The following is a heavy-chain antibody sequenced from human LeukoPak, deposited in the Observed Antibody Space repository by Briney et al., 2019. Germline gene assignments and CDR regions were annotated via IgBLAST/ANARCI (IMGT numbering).Heavy chain of an antibody. D-gene: IGHD6-13*01. J-gene: IGHJ4*02. V-gene: IGHV3-21*01. CDR1: GFTFSSYS. Sequence: GGSLRLSCAVSGFTFSSYSMNWVRQAPGKGLDWVSSISSSSSHIYYADSVKGRFTISRDKAKNSLYLQMNSLRAEDTAVYYCARDAAAAGEFDYWGQGTLVTVSS. CDR3: ARDAAAAGEFDY. CDR2: ISSSSSHI.